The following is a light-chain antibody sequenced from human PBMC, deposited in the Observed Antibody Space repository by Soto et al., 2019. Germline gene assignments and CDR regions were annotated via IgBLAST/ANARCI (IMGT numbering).Light chain of an antibody. CDR1: QDVYIY. J-gene: IGKJ2*01. CDR2: DAS. V-gene: IGKV1-33*01. Sequence: IQLTQSPASLSASIGDRVTITCQASQDVYIYLNWYQQKPGKAPRLLIYDASNLETGVPSRFSGTGSGTHFTLTINSLQAEVFATYYCQQYDNLPPYAFGQGTKLGI. CDR3: QQYDNLPPYA.